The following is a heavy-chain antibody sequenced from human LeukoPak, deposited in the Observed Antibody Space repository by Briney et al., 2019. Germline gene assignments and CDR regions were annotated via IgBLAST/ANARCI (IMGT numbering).Heavy chain of an antibody. J-gene: IGHJ4*02. CDR1: GFTFGDYA. CDR3: TRDQTPYY. V-gene: IGHV3-49*04. Sequence: GGSLRLSCTTSGFTFGDYAMTWVRQAPGRGLEWVGFIASETYGGTAEYAASVKGRFIISRDDSKSIAYLQMNSLKTEDAAVYYCTRDQTPYYWGQGTLVTVSS. CDR2: IASETYGGTA.